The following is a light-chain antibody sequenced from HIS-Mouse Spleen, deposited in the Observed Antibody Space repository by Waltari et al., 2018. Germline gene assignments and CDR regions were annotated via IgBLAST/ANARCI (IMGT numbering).Light chain of an antibody. CDR1: NLGSKS. CDR3: QVWDSSSDHPV. V-gene: IGLV3-21*02. CDR2: DES. J-gene: IGLJ2*01. Sequence: SYVLTQPPSLSVAPGQTARITWGGNNLGSKSVHWYQQKPGQAPVLVVYDESDRPSGIPERFSGSNSGNTATLTISRVEAGDEADYYCQVWDSSSDHPVFGGGTKLTVL.